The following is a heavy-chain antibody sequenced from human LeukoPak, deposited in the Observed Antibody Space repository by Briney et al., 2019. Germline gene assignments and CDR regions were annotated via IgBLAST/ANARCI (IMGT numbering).Heavy chain of an antibody. CDR3: ARALLPYYYDSSGYYYEDY. V-gene: IGHV1-2*06. CDR2: INPNSGGT. CDR1: GYTFTGYY. J-gene: IGHJ4*02. D-gene: IGHD3-22*01. Sequence: ASVKVSCKASGYTFTGYYMHWVRQAPGQGLEWMGRINPNSGGTNYAQKLQGRVTMTRDTSISTAYMELSRLRSDDTAVYYCARALLPYYYDSSGYYYEDYWGQGTLVTVSS.